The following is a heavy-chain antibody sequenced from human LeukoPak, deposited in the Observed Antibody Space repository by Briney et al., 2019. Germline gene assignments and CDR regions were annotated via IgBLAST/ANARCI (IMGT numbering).Heavy chain of an antibody. Sequence: ASVKVSCKVSGYTLTELSMHWVRQAPGKGLEWMGGFDPEDGETIYAQKFQGRVTITTDESTSTAYMELSSLRSEDTAVYYCARAGAARAYGDYYYYMDVWGKGTTVTVSS. D-gene: IGHD6-6*01. CDR1: GYTLTELS. V-gene: IGHV1-24*01. CDR3: ARAGAARAYGDYYYYMDV. CDR2: FDPEDGET. J-gene: IGHJ6*03.